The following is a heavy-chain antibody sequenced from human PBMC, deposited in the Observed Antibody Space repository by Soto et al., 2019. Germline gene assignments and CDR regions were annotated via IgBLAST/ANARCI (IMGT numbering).Heavy chain of an antibody. CDR3: ARDRITTRGDAFDL. Sequence: QVQLVQSGAEVRKHGSSVKVSCKAPGGTFSTYIISWVRQAPGQGLEWMGRLIPIPDITNYAQKFQGRVTVTADRSTSTAYMELTSLKSEDTAVYYCARDRITTRGDAFDLWGQGTMVTVSS. CDR2: LIPIPDIT. V-gene: IGHV1-69*08. CDR1: GGTFSTYI. J-gene: IGHJ3*01. D-gene: IGHD3-3*01.